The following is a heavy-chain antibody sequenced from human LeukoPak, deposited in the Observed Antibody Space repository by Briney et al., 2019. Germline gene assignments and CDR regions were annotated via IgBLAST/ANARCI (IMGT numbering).Heavy chain of an antibody. Sequence: GGSLRLSCAASGFTVSSNYMSWVRQAPGKGLEWVSVIYSGGSTYYADSVKGRFTISRDNGKNTLYLHMNSLRADDTAVYYCARDSDWLLFDYWGQGTLVTVSS. CDR3: ARDSDWLLFDY. CDR2: IYSGGST. J-gene: IGHJ4*02. CDR1: GFTVSSNY. D-gene: IGHD3-9*01. V-gene: IGHV3-53*01.